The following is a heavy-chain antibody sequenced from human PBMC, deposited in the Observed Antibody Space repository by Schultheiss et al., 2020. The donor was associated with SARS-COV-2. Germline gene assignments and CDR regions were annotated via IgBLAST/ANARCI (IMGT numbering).Heavy chain of an antibody. Sequence: SVKVSCKASGGTFSSYAISWVRQAPGQGLEWMGGIIPIFGTANYAQKFQGRVTITADKSTSTAYMELSSLRSEDMVVYSCVREDCTNGVCRITDRGYYWGQGTLVTVSS. CDR2: IIPIFGTA. J-gene: IGHJ4*02. V-gene: IGHV1-69*06. D-gene: IGHD2-8*01. CDR1: GGTFSSYA. CDR3: VREDCTNGVCRITDRGYY.